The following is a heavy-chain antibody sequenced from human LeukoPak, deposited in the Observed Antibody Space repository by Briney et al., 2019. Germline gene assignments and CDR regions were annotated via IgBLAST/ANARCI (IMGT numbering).Heavy chain of an antibody. V-gene: IGHV3-23*01. D-gene: IGHD6-6*01. Sequence: PGGSLRLSCAASGFTFSSYAMSWVRQAPGKGLEWVSAISGSGGSTYYADSVKGRFTISRDNSKNTLYLQMNSLRAEDTAVYYCAKDGRIAARRTDYYYMDVWGKGTTVTVSS. CDR2: ISGSGGST. J-gene: IGHJ6*03. CDR1: GFTFSSYA. CDR3: AKDGRIAARRTDYYYMDV.